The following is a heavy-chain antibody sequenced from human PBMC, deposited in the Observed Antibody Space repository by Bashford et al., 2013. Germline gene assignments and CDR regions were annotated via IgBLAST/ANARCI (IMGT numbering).Heavy chain of an antibody. CDR3: ARVGDFWSGPNNWFDP. CDR1: GYTFTSYG. CDR2: ISAYNGNT. V-gene: IGHV1-18*04. J-gene: IGHJ5*02. D-gene: IGHD3-3*01. Sequence: VASVKVSCKASGYTFTSYGISWVRQAPGQGLEWMGWISAYNGNTNYAQKLQGRVTMTTDTSTSTAYMELRSLRSDDTAVYYCARVGDFWSGPNNWFDPWGQGTLVTVSS.